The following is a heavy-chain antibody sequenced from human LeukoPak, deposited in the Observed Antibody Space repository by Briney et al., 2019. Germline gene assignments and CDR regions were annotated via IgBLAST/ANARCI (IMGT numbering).Heavy chain of an antibody. J-gene: IGHJ4*02. CDR2: IYYNGLT. Sequence: PSGTLSLTCTVSNGSLINYYWIWIRQPPGKTLEWIGYIYYNGLTNYNPSLKSRVAISVDTSKNQFSLKLNSVTAADTAVYYCARKGGTFDYWGQGTLVTVSS. D-gene: IGHD3-16*01. CDR1: NGSLINYY. CDR3: ARKGGTFDY. V-gene: IGHV4-59*12.